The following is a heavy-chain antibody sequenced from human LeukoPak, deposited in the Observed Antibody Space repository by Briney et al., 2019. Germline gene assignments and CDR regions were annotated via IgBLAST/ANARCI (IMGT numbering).Heavy chain of an antibody. D-gene: IGHD3-22*01. CDR1: GGTFSSYA. V-gene: IGHV1-3*03. CDR2: INAGNGNT. J-gene: IGHJ4*02. CDR3: ARDGDRYSSGYSPYYFDY. Sequence: ASVKVSCKASGGTFSSYAISWVRQAPGQGLEWMGWINAGNGNTKYSQEFQGRVTITRDTSASTAYMELSSLRSEDMAVYYCARDGDRYSSGYSPYYFDYWGQGTLVTVSS.